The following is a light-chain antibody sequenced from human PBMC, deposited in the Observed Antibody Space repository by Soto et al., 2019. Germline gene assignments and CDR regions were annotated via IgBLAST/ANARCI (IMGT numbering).Light chain of an antibody. CDR3: QQCNSYRA. Sequence: DIQMTQSPSTLSASVGDRVTITCRASQSISSWLAWYQQKPGKAPKLLIYDASSLESGVPSRFSGSGSGTEFTLTISSLQPDDFATYYCQQCNSYRAFGQGTKVDIK. J-gene: IGKJ1*01. CDR2: DAS. V-gene: IGKV1-5*01. CDR1: QSISSW.